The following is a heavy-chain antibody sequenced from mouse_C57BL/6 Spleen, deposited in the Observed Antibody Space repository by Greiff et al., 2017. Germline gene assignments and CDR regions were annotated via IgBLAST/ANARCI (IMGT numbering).Heavy chain of an antibody. J-gene: IGHJ3*01. D-gene: IGHD2-3*01. V-gene: IGHV1-80*01. CDR2: IYPGDGDT. CDR1: GYAFSSYW. Sequence: QVQLKESGAELVKPGASVKISCKASGYAFSSYWMNWVKQRPGKGLEWIGQIYPGDGDTNYNGKFKGKATLTADKSSSTAYMQLSSLTSEDSAVYFCARHGPYEHAGTWFAYWGQGTLVTVSA. CDR3: ARHGPYEHAGTWFAY.